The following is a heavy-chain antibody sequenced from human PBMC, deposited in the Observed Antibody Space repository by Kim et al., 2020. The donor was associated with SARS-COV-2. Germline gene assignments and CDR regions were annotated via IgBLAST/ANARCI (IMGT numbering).Heavy chain of an antibody. CDR3: ARGSLLRYFDWSYYSYYGMDV. V-gene: IGHV4-34*01. J-gene: IGHJ6*02. CDR2: INHSGST. D-gene: IGHD3-9*01. CDR1: GGSFSGYY. Sequence: SETLSLTCAVYGGSFSGYYWSWIRQPPGKGLEWIGEINHSGSTNYNPSLKSRVTISVDTSKNQFSLKLSSVTAADTAVYYCARGSLLRYFDWSYYSYYGMDVWGQGTTVTVSS.